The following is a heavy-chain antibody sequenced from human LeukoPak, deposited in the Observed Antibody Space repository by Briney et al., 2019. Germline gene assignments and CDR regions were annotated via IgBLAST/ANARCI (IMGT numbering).Heavy chain of an antibody. CDR3: AREGLGYYYGMDV. V-gene: IGHV3-53*01. CDR2: IYSGGST. Sequence: GGSLRLSCAASGFTVSSNYMSWVRQAPGKGLEWVSVIYSGGSTYYADSVKGRFTISRDNSKNTLHLQMNSLRAEDTAVYYCAREGLGYYYGMDVWGQGTTVTVSS. J-gene: IGHJ6*02. CDR1: GFTVSSNY. D-gene: IGHD3-16*01.